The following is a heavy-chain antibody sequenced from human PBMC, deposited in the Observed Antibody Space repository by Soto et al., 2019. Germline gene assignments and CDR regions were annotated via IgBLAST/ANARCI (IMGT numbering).Heavy chain of an antibody. CDR3: AGGIGSPNWFDP. J-gene: IGHJ5*02. CDR1: GDSISSSIYY. CDR2: TYYSGST. Sequence: SETLSLTCTVSGDSISSSIYYWGWIRQPPGKGLEWIGSTYYSGSTHYNPSLKSRVTISVDTSKNQFSLKLSSVTAADTAVYYCAGGIGSPNWFDPWGQGTLVTVSS. V-gene: IGHV4-39*01. D-gene: IGHD2-21*01.